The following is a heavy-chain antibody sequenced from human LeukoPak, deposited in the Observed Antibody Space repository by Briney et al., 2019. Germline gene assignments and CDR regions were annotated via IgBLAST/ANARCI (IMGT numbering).Heavy chain of an antibody. V-gene: IGHV4-39*01. CDR2: IYYSGST. D-gene: IGHD1-7*01. J-gene: IGHJ4*02. CDR1: GGSISSSSYY. Sequence: SETLSLTCTVSGGSISSSSYYWGWIRQPPGKGLEWIGSIYYSGSTYYSPSLKSRVTISVDTSKNQFSLKLSSVTAADTAVYYCASPITGTTEYWGQGTLVTVSS. CDR3: ASPITGTTEY.